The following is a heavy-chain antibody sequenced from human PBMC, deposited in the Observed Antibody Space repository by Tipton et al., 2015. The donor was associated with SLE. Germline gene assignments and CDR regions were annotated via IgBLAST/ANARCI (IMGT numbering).Heavy chain of an antibody. V-gene: IGHV3-23*03. J-gene: IGHJ4*02. CDR3: ATFEGGALFDY. Sequence: GSLRLSCVASGFTISRNAMSWVRQAPGKGLEWVSVIYSGGSRYSADSVKGRFTISRDSSKNTLYLEMNSLRPDDTAVYYCATFEGGALFDYWGPGTLVTVSS. D-gene: IGHD3-16*01. CDR1: GFTISRNA. CDR2: IYSGGSR.